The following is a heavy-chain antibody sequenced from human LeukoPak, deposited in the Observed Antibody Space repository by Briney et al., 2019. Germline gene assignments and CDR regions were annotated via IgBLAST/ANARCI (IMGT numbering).Heavy chain of an antibody. Sequence: GGSLRLSCAASGFTFSSYWMSWVRQAPGKGLEWVANIKQDGSEKYYVDSVNGRFTNSRDNAKNSLYLQMNSLRAEDTAVYYCARAGYRSSWYGGYYYYYMDVWGKGTTVTVSS. CDR1: GFTFSSYW. CDR2: IKQDGSEK. D-gene: IGHD6-13*01. V-gene: IGHV3-7*01. J-gene: IGHJ6*03. CDR3: ARAGYRSSWYGGYYYYYMDV.